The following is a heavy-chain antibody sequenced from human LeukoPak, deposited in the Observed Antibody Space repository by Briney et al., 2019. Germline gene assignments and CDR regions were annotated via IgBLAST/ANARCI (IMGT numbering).Heavy chain of an antibody. CDR3: ARDLEDSSPFGAFDM. J-gene: IGHJ3*02. Sequence: GGSLRLSCAASGFTFSNYGMHWVRQIPGKGLEWVAAIWFDGIRKYYADSVKGRLTISRDNSKNTLYLQMNSLRAEDTAVYYCARDLEDSSPFGAFDMWGQGTMVSASS. V-gene: IGHV3-33*01. CDR2: IWFDGIRK. D-gene: IGHD3-22*01. CDR1: GFTFSNYG.